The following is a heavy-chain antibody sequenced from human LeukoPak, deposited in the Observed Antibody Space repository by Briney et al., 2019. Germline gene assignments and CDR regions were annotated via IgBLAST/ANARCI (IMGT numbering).Heavy chain of an antibody. CDR3: ARDKSYGSGSYYTSNWFDP. CDR1: GGSISSYY. J-gene: IGHJ5*02. Sequence: SETLSLTCTVSGGSISSYYWSWIRQPAGKGLEWIGRVYTSGSTNYNPSLKSRVTMSVDTSKNQFSLKLSSVTAADTAVYYCARDKSYGSGSYYTSNWFDPWGQGTLVTVSS. CDR2: VYTSGST. V-gene: IGHV4-4*07. D-gene: IGHD3-10*01.